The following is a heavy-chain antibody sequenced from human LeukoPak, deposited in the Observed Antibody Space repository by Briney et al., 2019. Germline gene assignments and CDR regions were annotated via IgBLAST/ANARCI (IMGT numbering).Heavy chain of an antibody. Sequence: GGSLRLSCAASGFTFSSYAMSWVRQAPGKGLEWVAVIWYDGSNKYYGDSVKGRFTISRDNSKNTLYLQMNSLRADDTAVYYCAKGKDCWGQGTLVTVSS. V-gene: IGHV3-33*06. CDR3: AKGKDC. CDR1: GFTFSSYA. CDR2: IWYDGSNK. J-gene: IGHJ4*02.